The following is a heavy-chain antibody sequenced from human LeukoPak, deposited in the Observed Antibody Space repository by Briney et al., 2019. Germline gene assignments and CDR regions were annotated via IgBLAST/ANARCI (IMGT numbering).Heavy chain of an antibody. J-gene: IGHJ6*03. CDR3: ARRGYGSGSYYSRYYYYYMDV. CDR2: INPTSGGT. D-gene: IGHD3-10*01. V-gene: IGHV1-2*02. CDR1: GYTFTGSY. Sequence: ASVKVSCKASGYTFTGSYLHGVGQPPGQGLEWMGGINPTSGGTTYAQKFQGRVTMTRDTSISTAYMELSRLRSDDTAVYYCARRGYGSGSYYSRYYYYYMDVWGKGTTVTISS.